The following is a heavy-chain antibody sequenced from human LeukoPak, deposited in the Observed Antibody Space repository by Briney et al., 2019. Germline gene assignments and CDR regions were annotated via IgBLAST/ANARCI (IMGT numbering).Heavy chain of an antibody. V-gene: IGHV3-21*01. CDR3: ARPGGGYNIDY. J-gene: IGHJ4*02. D-gene: IGHD5-24*01. CDR2: ISSSSSYI. CDR1: GFTFSSYG. Sequence: GGSLRLSCAASGFTFSSYGMHWVRQTTGKGLEWVSSISSSSSYIHYADSVKGRFTISRDNAKNSLYLQMNSLRAEDTAVYYCARPGGGYNIDYWGQGTLVTVSS.